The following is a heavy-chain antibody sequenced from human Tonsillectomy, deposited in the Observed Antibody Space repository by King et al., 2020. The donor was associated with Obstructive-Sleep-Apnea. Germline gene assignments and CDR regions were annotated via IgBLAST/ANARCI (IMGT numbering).Heavy chain of an antibody. Sequence: QLVQSGSELKKPGASVKVSCKASGYTFTNYAMNWVRQAPGQGLEWMGWINTNTGNPTYAQALTGRFVFSLDTSVSTAYLQISNLEAEDTAVYYCVKERGSMAWSGPDYWGQGTLVTVSS. D-gene: IGHD3/OR15-3a*01. V-gene: IGHV7-4-1*02. CDR2: INTNTGNP. J-gene: IGHJ4*02. CDR1: GYTFTNYA. CDR3: VKERGSMAWSGPDY.